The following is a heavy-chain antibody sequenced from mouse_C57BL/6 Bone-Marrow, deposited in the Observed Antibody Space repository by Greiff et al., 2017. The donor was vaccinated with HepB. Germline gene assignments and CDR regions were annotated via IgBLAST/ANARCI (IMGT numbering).Heavy chain of an antibody. CDR1: GYTFTDYY. J-gene: IGHJ2*01. V-gene: IGHV1-19*01. D-gene: IGHD2-3*01. Sequence: EVQLQQSGPVLVKPGASVKMSCKASGYTFTDYYMNWVKQSHGKSLEWIGVINPYNGGTSYNQKFKGKATLTVDKSSSTAYMELNSLTSEDSAVYYCARIGYYPYYFDYWGQGTTLTVSS. CDR2: INPYNGGT. CDR3: ARIGYYPYYFDY.